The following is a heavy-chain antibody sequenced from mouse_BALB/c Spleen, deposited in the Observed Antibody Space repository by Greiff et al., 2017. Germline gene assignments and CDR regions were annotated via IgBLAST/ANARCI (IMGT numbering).Heavy chain of an antibody. D-gene: IGHD2-2*01. CDR1: GFNIKDYY. CDR3: NAGYGGDYYAMDY. V-gene: IGHV14-4*02. Sequence: EVQLQQSGAELVRSGASVKLSCTASGFNIKDYYMHWVKQRPEQGLEWIGWIDPENGDTEYAPKFQGKATMTADKSSNTAYLQLSSLTSEDTAVYYCNAGYGGDYYAMDYWGQGTSVTVSS. CDR2: IDPENGDT. J-gene: IGHJ4*01.